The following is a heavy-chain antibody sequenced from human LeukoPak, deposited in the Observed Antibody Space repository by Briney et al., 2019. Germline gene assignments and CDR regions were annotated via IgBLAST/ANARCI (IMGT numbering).Heavy chain of an antibody. D-gene: IGHD4-17*01. CDR2: IYPGDSDT. CDR1: GYSFTSYW. CDR3: ARRGTTVTTGNWFDP. V-gene: IGHV5-51*01. Sequence: PGESLKISCKGSGYSFTSYWIGWVRQMPGKGLEWMGIIYPGDSDTRYSPSFQGQVSISVDKSICTAYLQWSSLKASDTAMYYCARRGTTVTTGNWFDPWGQGTLVIVSS. J-gene: IGHJ5*02.